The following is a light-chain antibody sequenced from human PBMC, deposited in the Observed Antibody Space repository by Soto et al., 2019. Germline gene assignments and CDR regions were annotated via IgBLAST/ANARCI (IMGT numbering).Light chain of an antibody. CDR1: QSVSSSY. CDR2: GAS. Sequence: EIVLTQSPATLSLSLGEGATLSCRASQSVSSSYLAWYQQKPGQAPRLLIYGASSRATGIPDRFSGSGSGTDFTLTISRLEPEDFAVYYCQQYDKSAGITFGRGTRLEIK. CDR3: QQYDKSAGIT. V-gene: IGKV3-20*01. J-gene: IGKJ5*01.